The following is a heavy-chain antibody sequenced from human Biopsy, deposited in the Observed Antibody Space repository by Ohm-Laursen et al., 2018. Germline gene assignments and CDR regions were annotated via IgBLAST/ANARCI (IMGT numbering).Heavy chain of an antibody. CDR1: GFNVHKYG. Sequence: RSRRLSCAASGFNVHKYGIHWVRHAQGKGLEWVSGIILNSDRLSYADSVRGRFTISRDNAKNSVYLQMNSLRPEDTALYYCIKDITPGGGDVWGQGTTVTVSS. V-gene: IGHV3-9*01. CDR3: IKDITPGGGDV. D-gene: IGHD3-16*01. J-gene: IGHJ6*02. CDR2: IILNSDRL.